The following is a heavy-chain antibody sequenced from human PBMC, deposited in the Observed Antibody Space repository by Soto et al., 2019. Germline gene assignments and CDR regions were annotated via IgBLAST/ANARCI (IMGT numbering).Heavy chain of an antibody. V-gene: IGHV4-31*03. Sequence: QVQLQESGPGLVKPSQSLSLTCTVSGGSIRGVDYYWSWIRQHPGKGLEWIGYIFYSGNSFYNPSLKSGVTISVDTSKNQFSLQLSSVTAADTAIYYCARLSSLYYNSDYGGYYFDYWGQGTLVSVSS. CDR2: IFYSGNS. CDR1: GGSIRGVDYY. D-gene: IGHD3-10*01. CDR3: ARLSSLYYNSDYGGYYFDY. J-gene: IGHJ4*02.